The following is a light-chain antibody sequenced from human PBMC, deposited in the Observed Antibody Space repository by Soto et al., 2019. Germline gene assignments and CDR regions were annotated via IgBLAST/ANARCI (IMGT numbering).Light chain of an antibody. Sequence: EIVMTQSPLYLPVSPGEPTSMSCRSSQSLLNRNGHNCLDCYVQKPGQSPQLLIHLGSTRAPGVPDRFIGSGSVTDSSLHLSRVEAEYVGVYYRMPALHSPSTFGGGT. CDR1: QSLLNRNGHNC. CDR2: LGS. V-gene: IGKV2-28*01. CDR3: MPALHSPST. J-gene: IGKJ4*01.